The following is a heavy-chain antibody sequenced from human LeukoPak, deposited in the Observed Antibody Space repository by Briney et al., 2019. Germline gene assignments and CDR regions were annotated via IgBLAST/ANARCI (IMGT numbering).Heavy chain of an antibody. CDR3: AKGGGNWNEWFDP. CDR1: GYTFTSYG. D-gene: IGHD1-20*01. CDR2: IIPIFGTA. V-gene: IGHV1-69*13. J-gene: IGHJ5*02. Sequence: GASVKVSCKASGYTFTSYGISWVRQAPGQGLEWMGGIIPIFGTANYAQKFQGRVTITADESTSTAYMELSSLRSEDTAVYYCAKGGGNWNEWFDPWGQGTLVTVSS.